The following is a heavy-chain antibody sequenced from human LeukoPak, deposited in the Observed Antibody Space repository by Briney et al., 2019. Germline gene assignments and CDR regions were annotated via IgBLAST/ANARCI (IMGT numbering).Heavy chain of an antibody. D-gene: IGHD1-26*01. CDR1: GFTFSSYW. CDR3: ARAAGGTSRDY. V-gene: IGHV3-7*01. CDR2: IKQDGSEK. Sequence: GGSLRLSCAASGFTFSSYWMSWVRQAPGKGLEWVANIKQDGSEKYYVDSVKGRFTISRDNAKNSLYLQMNSLRDDDTAVYYCARAAGGTSRDYWGQGTLVTVSS. J-gene: IGHJ4*02.